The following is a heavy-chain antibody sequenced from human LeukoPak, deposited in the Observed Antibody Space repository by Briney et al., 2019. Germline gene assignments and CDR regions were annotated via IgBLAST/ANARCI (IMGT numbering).Heavy chain of an antibody. CDR3: AKNRGHCVDGVCHNYYYMDV. CDR2: VSGSAGRT. D-gene: IGHD2-8*02. Sequence: RGSLRLSCAASGFTFSSFAMTWVRQAPGEGLEWVSTVSGSAGRTDYADSVKGRFTISRDNLKNTLYLQMNRLRAEDTAVYYCAKNRGHCVDGVCHNYYYMDVWGRGTTVTVSS. V-gene: IGHV3-23*01. J-gene: IGHJ6*03. CDR1: GFTFSSFA.